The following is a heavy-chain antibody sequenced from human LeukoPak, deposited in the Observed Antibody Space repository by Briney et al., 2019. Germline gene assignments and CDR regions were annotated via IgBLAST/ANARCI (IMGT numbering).Heavy chain of an antibody. CDR3: ARHHGYQVLFDY. J-gene: IGHJ4*02. CDR2: INHSGST. V-gene: IGHV4-34*01. Sequence: PSETLSLTCAVYGGSFSGYYWSWIRQPPGKGLEWIGEINHSGSTNYNPSLESRLTISVDTSKNHFSLKLSSVTAADTAVYYCARHHGYQVLFDYWGQGTLVTVSS. D-gene: IGHD5-18*01. CDR1: GGSFSGYY.